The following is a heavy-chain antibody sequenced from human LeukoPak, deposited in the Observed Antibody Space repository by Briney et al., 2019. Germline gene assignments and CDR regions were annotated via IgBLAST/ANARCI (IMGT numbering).Heavy chain of an antibody. Sequence: GGSLRLSCAASGFTFSSYAMSWVRRAPGKGLEWVSAISGSGGSTYYPDSVKGRFTISRDNSKNTLYLQMNSLRAEDTAVYYCAKGVYCTNGVCEYYYYYGMDVWGQGTTVTVSS. V-gene: IGHV3-23*01. CDR2: ISGSGGST. CDR3: AKGVYCTNGVCEYYYYYGMDV. J-gene: IGHJ6*02. CDR1: GFTFSSYA. D-gene: IGHD2-8*01.